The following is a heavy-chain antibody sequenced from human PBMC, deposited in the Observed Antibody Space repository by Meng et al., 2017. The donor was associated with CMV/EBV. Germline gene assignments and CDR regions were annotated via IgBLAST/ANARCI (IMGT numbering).Heavy chain of an antibody. CDR2: IYYSGST. J-gene: IGHJ6*02. V-gene: IGHV4-61*01. D-gene: IGHD3-3*01. Sequence: SETLSLTCTVSGGSVSSGSYYWSWIRQPPGKGPEWIGYIYYSGSTNYNPSLKSRVTISVDTSKNQFSLKLSSVTAADTAVYYCARAATIFEYYGMDVWGQGTTVTVSS. CDR1: GGSVSSGSYY. CDR3: ARAATIFEYYGMDV.